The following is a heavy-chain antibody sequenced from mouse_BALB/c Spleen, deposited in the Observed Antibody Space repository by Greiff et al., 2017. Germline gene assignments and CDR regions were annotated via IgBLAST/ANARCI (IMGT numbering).Heavy chain of an antibody. J-gene: IGHJ4*01. CDR2: ISYSGST. CDR1: GYSITSDYA. CDR3: ARGTLMDY. V-gene: IGHV3-2*02. Sequence: VQLKESGPGLVKPSQSLSLTCTVTGYSITSDYAWNWIRQFPGNKLEWMGYISYSGSTSYNPSLKSRISITRDTSKNQFFLQLNSVTTEDTATYYCARGTLMDYWGQGTSVTVSS. D-gene: IGHD3-1*01.